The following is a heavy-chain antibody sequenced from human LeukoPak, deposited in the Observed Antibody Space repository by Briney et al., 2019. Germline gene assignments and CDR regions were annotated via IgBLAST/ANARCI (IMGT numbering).Heavy chain of an antibody. V-gene: IGHV1-69*01. D-gene: IGHD5-24*01. J-gene: IGHJ4*02. CDR1: GGTFSSYA. Sequence: GSSVKVSCKASGGTFSSYAISWVRQAPRQGLEWMGGIIPIFGTANYAQKFQGRVTITADESTSTAYMELSSLRSEDTAVYYCARGRSRWLQPEEMYYFDYWGQGTLVTVSS. CDR2: IIPIFGTA. CDR3: ARGRSRWLQPEEMYYFDY.